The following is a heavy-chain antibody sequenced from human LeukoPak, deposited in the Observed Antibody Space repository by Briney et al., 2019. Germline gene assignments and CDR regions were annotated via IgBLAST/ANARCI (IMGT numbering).Heavy chain of an antibody. D-gene: IGHD3-22*01. CDR1: GGSISSGSYY. CDR3: ARDLYYYDSSGYPVIDY. Sequence: SETLSLTCTVSGGSISSGSYYWGWIRQPPGKGLEWIGRIYTSGSTNYNPSLKSRVTMSVDTSKNQFSLKLSSVTAADTAVYYCARDLYYYDSSGYPVIDYWGQGTLVTVSS. J-gene: IGHJ4*02. V-gene: IGHV4-39*07. CDR2: IYTSGST.